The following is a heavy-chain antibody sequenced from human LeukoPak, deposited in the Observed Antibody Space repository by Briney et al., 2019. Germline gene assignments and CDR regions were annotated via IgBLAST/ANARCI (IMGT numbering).Heavy chain of an antibody. J-gene: IGHJ4*02. CDR3: ARELPDSTIFGVDY. CDR2: ISYDGSNK. V-gene: IGHV3-30-3*01. Sequence: GGSLRLSCAASGFTFSSYAMHWVRQAPGKGLEWVAVISYDGSNKYYAASVKGRFTISRDNSKNTLYLQMNSLRAEDTAVYYCARELPDSTIFGVDYWGQGTLVTVSS. D-gene: IGHD3-3*01. CDR1: GFTFSSYA.